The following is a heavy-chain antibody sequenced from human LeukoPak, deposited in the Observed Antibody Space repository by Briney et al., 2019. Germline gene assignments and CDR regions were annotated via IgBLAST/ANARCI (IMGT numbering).Heavy chain of an antibody. CDR1: AFALSTYT. J-gene: IGHJ4*02. Sequence: GGSLRLSCAASAFALSTYTMEWVRLAPGKGLEWVSSINPDSKYIYYRDSVRGRFTISRDNAKNSLYLQMNSLRVEDTAVYFCARFVDQSTYYFNSWGQGTLVIVSS. V-gene: IGHV3-21*01. CDR3: ARFVDQSTYYFNS. CDR2: INPDSKYI. D-gene: IGHD3-10*01.